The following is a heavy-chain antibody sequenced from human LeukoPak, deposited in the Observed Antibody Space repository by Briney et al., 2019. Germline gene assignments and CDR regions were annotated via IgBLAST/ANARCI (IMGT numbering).Heavy chain of an antibody. J-gene: IGHJ3*02. V-gene: IGHV3-7*01. CDR3: ARGVRVWVTYRYSGYVFAI. CDR2: IKQDGSEQ. CDR1: GFPFSSFW. D-gene: IGHD3-16*02. Sequence: GESLRLSCAASGFPFSSFWMSWVRQAPGKGLEWVANIKQDGSEQYYMNSVKGRFTISTDNATKSWYPQMKSLRAEDTALCYCARGVRVWVTYRYSGYVFAIGGQGTMVTVSS.